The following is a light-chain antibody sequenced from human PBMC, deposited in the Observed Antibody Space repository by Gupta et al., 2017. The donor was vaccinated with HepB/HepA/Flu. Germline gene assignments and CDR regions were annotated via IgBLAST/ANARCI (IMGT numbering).Light chain of an antibody. CDR2: KAS. V-gene: IGKV1-5*03. Sequence: DIQMTQSPSTLSASVGDRVTITCRASQSISTWLAWYQQKPGKVPKLLIYKASSLETGVPSRFSGSGSGTEFTLTISSLQPDDFATYYCQQYNDYSPTFGQGSKLEIK. J-gene: IGKJ2*01. CDR1: QSISTW. CDR3: QQYNDYSPT.